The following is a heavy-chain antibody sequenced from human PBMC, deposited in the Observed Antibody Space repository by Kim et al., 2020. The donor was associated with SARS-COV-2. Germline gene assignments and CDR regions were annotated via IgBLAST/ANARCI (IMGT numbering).Heavy chain of an antibody. CDR3: ARVCGPHVRLDY. CDR1: GGSFSGYY. CDR2: INHSGST. J-gene: IGHJ4*02. D-gene: IGHD2-21*01. V-gene: IGHV4-34*01. Sequence: SETLSLTCAVYGGSFSGYYWSWIRQPPGKGLEWIGEINHSGSTNYNPSLKSRVTISVDTSKNQFSLKLSSVTAADTAVYYCARVCGPHVRLDYWGQGTLVTVSS.